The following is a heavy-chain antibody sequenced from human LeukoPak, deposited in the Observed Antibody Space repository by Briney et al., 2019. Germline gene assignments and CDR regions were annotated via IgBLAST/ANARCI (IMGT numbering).Heavy chain of an antibody. CDR3: ARVAVIYYYYMEV. D-gene: IGHD2/OR15-2a*01. V-gene: IGHV3-7*01. CDR1: GFTFSTYW. Sequence: GGSLRLSCAASGFTFSTYWMSWVRQAPGKGLEWVANIKQDGSEKYYVDSVKGRFTISRDNAKNSLYLQMNSLRAEDTAVYYCARVAVIYYYYMEVWGKGTSVTVSS. J-gene: IGHJ6*03. CDR2: IKQDGSEK.